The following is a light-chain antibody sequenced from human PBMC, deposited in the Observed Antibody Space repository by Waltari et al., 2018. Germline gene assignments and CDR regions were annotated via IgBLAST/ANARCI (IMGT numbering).Light chain of an antibody. CDR2: DVR. J-gene: IGLJ1*01. CDR3: SSYTSSSTPGV. V-gene: IGLV2-14*03. Sequence: QSALTQPASVSGSPGQSITISCTASSSDVGGYNYVSWYQKHPGTATKLLISDVRNPPYGVSTRFSGSKSGNTSSLTISGRRADDEADYYCSSYTSSSTPGVFGTGTKVTVL. CDR1: SSDVGGYNY.